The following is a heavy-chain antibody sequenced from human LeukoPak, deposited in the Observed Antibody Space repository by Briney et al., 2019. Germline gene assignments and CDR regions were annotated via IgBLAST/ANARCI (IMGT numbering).Heavy chain of an antibody. CDR1: GFTFSSYW. CDR3: ASTIYGSGSYGAFDY. D-gene: IGHD3-10*01. CDR2: IKQDGSDK. V-gene: IGHV3-7*01. Sequence: GGSLRLSCEASGFTFSSYWMSWVRQAPGKGLEWVANIKQDGSDKYYVDSLKGRFTVSRDNAKNSLYLQINSLRVGDTAVYFCASTIYGSGSYGAFDYWGQGTLVTVSS. J-gene: IGHJ4*02.